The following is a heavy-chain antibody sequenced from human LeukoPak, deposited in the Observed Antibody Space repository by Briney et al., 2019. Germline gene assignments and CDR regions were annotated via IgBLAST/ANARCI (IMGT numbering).Heavy chain of an antibody. Sequence: GGSLRLSCAASGFTFSSYGMHWVRQAPGKGLEWVAFIRYDGSNKYYADSVKGRFTISRDNSKNTLYLQMNGLRAEDTAVYYCAKGLEMATTLDYWGQGTLVTVSS. D-gene: IGHD5-24*01. J-gene: IGHJ4*02. CDR2: IRYDGSNK. CDR1: GFTFSSYG. V-gene: IGHV3-30*02. CDR3: AKGLEMATTLDY.